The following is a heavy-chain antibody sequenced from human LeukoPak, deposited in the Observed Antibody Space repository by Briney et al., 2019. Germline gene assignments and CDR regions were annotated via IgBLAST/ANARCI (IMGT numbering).Heavy chain of an antibody. D-gene: IGHD2-15*01. CDR3: ARVSYCCGGSCYSHWFVP. V-gene: IGHV4-34*01. CDR2: INHSGST. J-gene: IGHJ5*02. Sequence: PSETLSLTCAVYGGSFSGYYWSWIRQPPGKGLEWIGEINHSGSTNYNPSLKSGVTISVGTSKIQFSLKMSSVAAADTAVYYCARVSYCCGGSCYSHWFVPWGQGTLVTVSS. CDR1: GGSFSGYY.